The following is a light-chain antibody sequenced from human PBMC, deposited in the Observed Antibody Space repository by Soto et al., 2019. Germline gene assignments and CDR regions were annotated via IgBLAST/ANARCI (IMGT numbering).Light chain of an antibody. J-gene: IGKJ4*01. CDR1: QGFSSY. CDR2: DAS. CDR3: QQRSNWPPLT. Sequence: EIVLTQSPATLSLSPGERATLSSRPSQGFSSYLPWYQQKPGQAPRLLIYDASNRATGIPARFSGSGSGTDFTLTISSLEPEDFAVYYCQQRSNWPPLTFGGGTKVEIK. V-gene: IGKV3-11*01.